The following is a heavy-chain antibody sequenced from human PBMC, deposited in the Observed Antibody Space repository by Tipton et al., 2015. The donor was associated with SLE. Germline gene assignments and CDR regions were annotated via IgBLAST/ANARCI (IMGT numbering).Heavy chain of an antibody. J-gene: IGHJ6*02. D-gene: IGHD7-27*01. CDR2: VHHSGST. CDR1: GYTVTDTYY. CDR3: WGYYNYGMDV. Sequence: GLVKPSETVSLTCAVSGYTVTDTYYWGWIRQPPGGGLEWIGSVHHSGSTYYNPSLKSRVSISVDRSRNQFSLKLSSVTPADTAVYYCWGYYNYGMDVWGQGTTVTVSS. V-gene: IGHV4-38-2*01.